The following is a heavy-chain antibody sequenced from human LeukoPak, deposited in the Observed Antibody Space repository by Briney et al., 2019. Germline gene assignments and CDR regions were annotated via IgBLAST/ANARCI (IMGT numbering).Heavy chain of an antibody. J-gene: IGHJ4*02. CDR2: FDPEDGET. V-gene: IGHV1-24*01. CDR3: ATDLKWELRYFDY. D-gene: IGHD1-26*01. CDR1: GYTLTELS. Sequence: ASVKVSCKVSGYTLTELSVYWVRQAPGKGLEWMGGFDPEDGETIYAQKFQGRVTMTEDTSTDTAYMELSSLRSEDTAVYYCATDLKWELRYFDYWGQGTLVTVSS.